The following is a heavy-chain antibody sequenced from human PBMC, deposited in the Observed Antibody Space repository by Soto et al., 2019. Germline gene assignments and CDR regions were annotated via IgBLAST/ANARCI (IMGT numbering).Heavy chain of an antibody. Sequence: VQLVESGGGVIHPGKSLRLSCAASGSTFPNYPMPWVRQTPDNGLEWVAVISHDGVNKNSADSVKGRFTISRDNSRNTLYLQMDSLRVEDTAMYYCVRGGYSSSWERLDPWGQGTLVTVSS. D-gene: IGHD6-13*01. V-gene: IGHV3-30-3*01. CDR3: VRGGYSSSWERLDP. J-gene: IGHJ5*02. CDR1: GSTFPNYP. CDR2: ISHDGVNK.